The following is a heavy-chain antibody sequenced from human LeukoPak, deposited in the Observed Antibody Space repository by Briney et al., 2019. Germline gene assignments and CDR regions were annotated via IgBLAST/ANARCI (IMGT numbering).Heavy chain of an antibody. CDR2: ISGSGGST. CDR3: ARESERQTASDYFYYMGV. Sequence: TGGSLRLSCAASGFTFSSYAMSWVRQAPGKGLEWVSAISGSGGSTYYADSVKGRFTISRDNSKNTLYLQMNSLRAEDTAVYYCARESERQTASDYFYYMGVWGKGTTVTVSS. V-gene: IGHV3-23*01. J-gene: IGHJ6*03. CDR1: GFTFSSYA. D-gene: IGHD6-25*01.